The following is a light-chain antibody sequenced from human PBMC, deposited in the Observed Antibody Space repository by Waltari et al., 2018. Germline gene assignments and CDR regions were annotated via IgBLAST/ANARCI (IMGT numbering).Light chain of an antibody. CDR2: NGF. CDR1: QSLNRA. CDR3: QHYVSLPAT. Sequence: IVLTQSPGPLSMSPGEGVTLSCRASQSLNRALAWYQQKPGQAPRLLIYNGFNRATDIPDRLSGSGSGTEFSLTISRLEPEDFAVYYCQHYVSLPATFGQGTRVEIK. V-gene: IGKV3-20*01. J-gene: IGKJ1*01.